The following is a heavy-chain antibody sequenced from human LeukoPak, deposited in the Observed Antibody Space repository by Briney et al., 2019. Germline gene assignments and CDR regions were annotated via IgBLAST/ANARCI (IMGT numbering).Heavy chain of an antibody. CDR1: GDSVSSNSAA. V-gene: IGHV6-1*01. D-gene: IGHD6-19*01. J-gene: IGHJ4*02. CDR3: ARVVITVAGTPGYYFDY. CDR2: TYYRSKWFN. Sequence: SQTLSLTCAISGDSVSSNSAARNWIRQSPSRGLEWLGRTYYRSKWFNDYAVSVKSRITINPDTSKNQFSLQLNSVTPEDTAVYYCARVVITVAGTPGYYFDYWGQGTLVTVSS.